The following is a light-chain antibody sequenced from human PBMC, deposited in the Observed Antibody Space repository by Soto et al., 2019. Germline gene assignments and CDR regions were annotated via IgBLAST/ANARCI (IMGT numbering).Light chain of an antibody. Sequence: DIQMIQSPSSLSASVGDRVTITCLASQSVSGYLNWYQRRPGKAPDLLIYFTSNLQSGVPSRFSGSGSGTDFTLTISSLQPEDFATYFCQQSYSMPWTFGQGTKVDIK. V-gene: IGKV1-39*01. CDR1: QSVSGY. CDR2: FTS. J-gene: IGKJ1*01. CDR3: QQSYSMPWT.